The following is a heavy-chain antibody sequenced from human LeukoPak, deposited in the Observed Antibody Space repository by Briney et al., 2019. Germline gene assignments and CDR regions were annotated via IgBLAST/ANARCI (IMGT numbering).Heavy chain of an antibody. D-gene: IGHD3-10*01. CDR1: GGSISSYY. CDR2: VYNSGST. J-gene: IGHJ4*02. Sequence: SETLSLTCTVSGGSISSYYWSWIRQPPGKGLEWIAYVYNSGSTNYNPSPKSRVTISVDTSKNQFSLDLFTVTAADTAAYYCARHLVYGSGTQPYFDYWGQGTPVTVSS. CDR3: ARHLVYGSGTQPYFDY. V-gene: IGHV4-59*08.